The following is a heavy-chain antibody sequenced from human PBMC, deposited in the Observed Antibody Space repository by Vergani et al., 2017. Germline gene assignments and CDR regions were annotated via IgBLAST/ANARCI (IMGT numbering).Heavy chain of an antibody. Sequence: EVQLLESGGDLVQPGGSLRLSCAASGFSFTTYAMSWVRQAPGKGLEWVSTINTNGDYTRYGDSVKGRFTISRDNSKNTLYLQMNSLRAEDTAVYYCAKDGVVLWFGEYQSDYWGQGTLVTVSS. CDR2: INTNGDYT. J-gene: IGHJ4*02. D-gene: IGHD3-10*01. CDR1: GFSFTTYA. CDR3: AKDGVVLWFGEYQSDY. V-gene: IGHV3-23*01.